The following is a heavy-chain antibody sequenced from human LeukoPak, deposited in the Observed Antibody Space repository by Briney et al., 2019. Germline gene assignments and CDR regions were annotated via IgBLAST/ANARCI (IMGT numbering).Heavy chain of an antibody. Sequence: PSETLSLTCAVYGGSFSGYYWSWIRQPPGKGLQWIGEINHSGSTNYNPSLKSRVAISVDTSKNQFSLDLTSVTAADTAVYFCARTKFGGPFFAYWGQGALVTVSS. CDR3: ARTKFGGPFFAY. V-gene: IGHV4-34*01. D-gene: IGHD3-10*01. CDR2: INHSGST. J-gene: IGHJ4*02. CDR1: GGSFSGYY.